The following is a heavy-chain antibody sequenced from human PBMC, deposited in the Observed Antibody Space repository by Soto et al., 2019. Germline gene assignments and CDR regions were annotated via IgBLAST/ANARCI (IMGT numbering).Heavy chain of an antibody. CDR3: ASYSSGWYDVSY. J-gene: IGHJ4*02. D-gene: IGHD6-19*01. Sequence: QVQLQESGPGLVKPSETLSLTCTVSGGSVSSGSYYWSWIRQPPGKGLEWIGYIYYSGSTNFNPSLKSRFTISVDTSKNQFSLKLSSVTAADTAVYYCASYSSGWYDVSYWGQGTLVTVSS. CDR2: IYYSGST. V-gene: IGHV4-61*01. CDR1: GGSVSSGSYY.